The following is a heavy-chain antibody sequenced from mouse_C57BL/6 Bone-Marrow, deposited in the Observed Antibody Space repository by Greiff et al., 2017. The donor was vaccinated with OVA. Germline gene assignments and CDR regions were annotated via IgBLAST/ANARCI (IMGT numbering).Heavy chain of an antibody. J-gene: IGHJ4*01. CDR2: SRNKANDYTT. D-gene: IGHD6-5*01. Sequence: EVNVVESGGGLVQSGRSLRLSCATSGFTFSDFYMEWVRQAPGKGLEWIAASRNKANDYTTEYSASVKGRFIVSRDTSQSILYLQMNALRAEDTAIYYCARDAPYDYHAIDDWGQGTSVTVSS. CDR1: GFTFSDFY. V-gene: IGHV7-1*01. CDR3: ARDAPYDYHAIDD.